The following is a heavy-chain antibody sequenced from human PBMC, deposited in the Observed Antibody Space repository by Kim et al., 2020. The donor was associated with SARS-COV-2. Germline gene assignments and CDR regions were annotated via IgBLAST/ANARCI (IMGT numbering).Heavy chain of an antibody. CDR1: GFVSSSYW. CDR3: ARYATRRFDY. Sequence: GGSLRLSCVASGFVSSSYWLGWVRQAPGKGLEWVADINQDGSVKNYVDSVKGRVTISRDNAKNSLFPQMSSLRADVTAVYSCARYATRRFDYCGQGTQVT. V-gene: IGHV3-7*01. D-gene: IGHD2-2*01. J-gene: IGHJ4*02. CDR2: INQDGSVK.